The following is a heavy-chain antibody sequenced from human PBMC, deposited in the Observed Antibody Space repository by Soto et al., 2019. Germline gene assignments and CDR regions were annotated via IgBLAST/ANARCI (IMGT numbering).Heavy chain of an antibody. Sequence: SETLSLTCTVSGVSITSYFWSWIRQTPGKGLDWIGSISFSGATYSNPSLKGRAALSVDTSENHLSLTLNSVTSADTAVYFCARDRRDRYKRYFEFWGQANQVTVSS. CDR3: ARDRRDRYKRYFEF. D-gene: IGHD3-9*01. CDR2: ISFSGAT. V-gene: IGHV4-59*01. J-gene: IGHJ4*02. CDR1: GVSITSYF.